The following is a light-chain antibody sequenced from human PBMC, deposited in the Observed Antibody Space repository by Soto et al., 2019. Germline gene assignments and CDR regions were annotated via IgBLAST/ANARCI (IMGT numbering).Light chain of an antibody. CDR2: LNSDGSH. V-gene: IGLV4-69*01. Sequence: QLVLAQSHSASASLGASVKLTCTLSSGHSTYAIAWHQQQPEKGPRYLMKLNSDGSHTKGDGIPERFSGSSSGAERYLSISSLQSEDEADYYCQSWDTGIHRVFGGGTKVTVL. CDR3: QSWDTGIHRV. J-gene: IGLJ2*01. CDR1: SGHSTYA.